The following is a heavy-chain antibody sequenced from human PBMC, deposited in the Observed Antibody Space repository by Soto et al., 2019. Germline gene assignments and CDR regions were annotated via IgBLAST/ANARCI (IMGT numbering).Heavy chain of an antibody. Sequence: PSETLSLTCTVSGGSISSGDYYWSWIRQPPGKGLEWIGYIYYSGSTYYNPSLKSRVTISVDTSKNQFSLKLSSVTAADTAVYYCARAAGLATVTTNWGQGTLVTVSS. CDR1: GGSISSGDYY. J-gene: IGHJ4*02. CDR2: IYYSGST. V-gene: IGHV4-30-4*01. CDR3: ARAAGLATVTTN. D-gene: IGHD4-17*01.